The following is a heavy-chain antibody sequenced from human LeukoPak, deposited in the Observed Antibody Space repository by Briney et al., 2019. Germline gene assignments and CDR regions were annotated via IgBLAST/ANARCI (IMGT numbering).Heavy chain of an antibody. CDR1: GGSFSGYY. D-gene: IGHD2-2*01. CDR3: ARGRGEFGINCSSTSCYVPGDFDY. Sequence: SETLSLTCAVYGGSFSGYYWSWIRQPPGKGLEWLGEINHSGSTNYNPSLKSRVTISVDTSKNQFSLKLSSVTAADTAVYYCARGRGEFGINCSSTSCYVPGDFDYWGQGTLVTVSS. V-gene: IGHV4-34*01. J-gene: IGHJ4*02. CDR2: INHSGST.